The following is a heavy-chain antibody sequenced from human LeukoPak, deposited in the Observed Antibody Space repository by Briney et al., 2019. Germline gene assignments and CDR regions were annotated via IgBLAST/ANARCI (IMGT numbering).Heavy chain of an antibody. V-gene: IGHV3-7*01. Sequence: GGSLRLSCAASGFTFDTYWMSWVRQAPGKGLEWVANIKQDGSEKDYVDSVKGRFTISRDNAKNSLYLQMNSLRAEDTAVYYCAREVYGDYGRYYYYYMDVWGKGTTVTISS. D-gene: IGHD4-17*01. CDR1: GFTFDTYW. J-gene: IGHJ6*03. CDR3: AREVYGDYGRYYYYYMDV. CDR2: IKQDGSEK.